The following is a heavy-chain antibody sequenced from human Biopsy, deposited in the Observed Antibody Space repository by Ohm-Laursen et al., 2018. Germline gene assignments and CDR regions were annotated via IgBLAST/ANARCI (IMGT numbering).Heavy chain of an antibody. V-gene: IGHV4-4*07. CDR3: ARWTPEYDSSRYYLDAFDI. Sequence: GTLSLTCTVSGGYLSSYYWSWIRQPAGKGLEWIGRIYSSGSTNYNPSLKSRVTLSMDTSKRQFSLKLSFVTAADTAVYYCARWTPEYDSSRYYLDAFDIWGQGTKVTVSS. CDR1: GGYLSSYY. J-gene: IGHJ3*02. CDR2: IYSSGST. D-gene: IGHD3-22*01.